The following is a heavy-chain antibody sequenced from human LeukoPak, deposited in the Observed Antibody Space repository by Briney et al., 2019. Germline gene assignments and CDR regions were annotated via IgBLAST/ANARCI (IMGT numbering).Heavy chain of an antibody. Sequence: GGSLRLSCAASGFTVSTNCMTWVRQAPGKGLEWVSTIYSGGTTYYADSVRGRFAISRDSSKNTLYLHMNSLRAEDTAVYYCACYDESSLWGQGTLVTVSS. CDR3: ACYDESSL. V-gene: IGHV3-53*01. CDR2: IYSGGTT. J-gene: IGHJ4*02. CDR1: GFTVSTNC. D-gene: IGHD3-22*01.